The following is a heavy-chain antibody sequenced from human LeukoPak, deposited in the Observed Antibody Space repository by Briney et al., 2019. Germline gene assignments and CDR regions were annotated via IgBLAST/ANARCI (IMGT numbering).Heavy chain of an antibody. V-gene: IGHV4-30-4*08. CDR3: ARRSHSGYSYGYYYYYMAV. Sequence: SETLSLTCTVSGGSISSGDYYWSWIRQPPGKGLEWIGYIYYSGSTYYNPSLKSRATISVDTSKNQFPLKLSSVTVADTAVYYCARRSHSGYSYGYYYYYMAVWGKGTTVTVSS. J-gene: IGHJ6*03. CDR2: IYYSGST. CDR1: GGSISSGDYY. D-gene: IGHD5-18*01.